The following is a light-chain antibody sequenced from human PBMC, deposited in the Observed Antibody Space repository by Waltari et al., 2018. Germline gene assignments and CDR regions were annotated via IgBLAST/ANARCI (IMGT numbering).Light chain of an antibody. CDR1: SSDLGGSNY. J-gene: IGLJ2*01. Sequence: QSALTQPASVSGSPGQSITLSCIGPSSDLGGSNYVSWYQHHPGKVPKLMIYDVSNRPSGVSNRFSASKSGNTASLTISGLQAEDEADYYCSSFASNRDVLFGGGTKLTVL. CDR2: DVS. CDR3: SSFASNRDVL. V-gene: IGLV2-14*03.